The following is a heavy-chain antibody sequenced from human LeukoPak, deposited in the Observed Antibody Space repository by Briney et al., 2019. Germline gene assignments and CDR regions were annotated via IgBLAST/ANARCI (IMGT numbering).Heavy chain of an antibody. D-gene: IGHD3-10*01. V-gene: IGHV4-34*01. Sequence: SETLSLTCAVYGGSFSGCYWSWIRQPPGKGLEWIGEINHSGSTNYNPSLKSRVTISVDTSKNQFSLKLSSVTAADTAVYYCASERVYGSGSYYRYYYMDVWGKGTTVTVSS. J-gene: IGHJ6*03. CDR1: GGSFSGCY. CDR3: ASERVYGSGSYYRYYYMDV. CDR2: INHSGST.